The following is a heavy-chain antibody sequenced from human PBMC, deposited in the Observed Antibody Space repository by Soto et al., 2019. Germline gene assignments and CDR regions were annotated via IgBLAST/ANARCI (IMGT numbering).Heavy chain of an antibody. Sequence: SETLSLTCTVSGGSISSGGYYWSWIRQHPGKGLEWIGYIYYSGSTYYNPSLKSRVTISVDTSKNQFSLKLSSVTAADTAVYYCARANSSSWQGYYYGMDVWGQGTTVTVSS. D-gene: IGHD6-13*01. CDR2: IYYSGST. J-gene: IGHJ6*02. CDR1: GGSISSGGYY. CDR3: ARANSSSWQGYYYGMDV. V-gene: IGHV4-31*03.